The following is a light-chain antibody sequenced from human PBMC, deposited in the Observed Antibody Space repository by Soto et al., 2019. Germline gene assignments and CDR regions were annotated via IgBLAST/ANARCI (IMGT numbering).Light chain of an antibody. J-gene: IGLJ1*01. CDR1: SSDVDAYNS. Sequence: QSALTQPASVSGSPGQSITISCTGTSSDVDAYNSVSWYQQHPGKAPKLMIYDVSNRPSGVSSRFSGSKSGNTASLTISGLQAEDEADYYCSSYTTSSTYVFGTGTKLTVL. V-gene: IGLV2-14*03. CDR3: SSYTTSSTYV. CDR2: DVS.